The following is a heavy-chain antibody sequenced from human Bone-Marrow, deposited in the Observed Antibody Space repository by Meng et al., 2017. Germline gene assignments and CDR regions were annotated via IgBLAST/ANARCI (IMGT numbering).Heavy chain of an antibody. J-gene: IGHJ6*02. V-gene: IGHV1-2*06. CDR1: GYNFPDYW. Sequence: ASVKVSCKPSGYNFPDYWLHWVRRAPGQGLEWMGRIDPKSGDTHYAQRFQGRVTMTRDTSISTAYMELSRLRSDDTAVYYCASPLLYGDYVYGMDVWGQGTTVTVSS. CDR3: ASPLLYGDYVYGMDV. D-gene: IGHD4-17*01. CDR2: IDPKSGDT.